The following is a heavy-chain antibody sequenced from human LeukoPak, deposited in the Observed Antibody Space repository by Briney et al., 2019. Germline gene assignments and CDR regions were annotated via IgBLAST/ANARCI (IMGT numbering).Heavy chain of an antibody. CDR2: ISAYNGNT. J-gene: IGHJ5*02. D-gene: IGHD2-2*01. V-gene: IGHV1-18*01. Sequence: ASVKVSCKASGYTFTSYGISWLRQAPGQGLEWMGWISAYNGNTNYAQKLQGRVTMTTDTSTSTAYMELRSLRSDDTAVYYCARDIVVVPAATDWFDPCGQGTLVTVSS. CDR3: ARDIVVVPAATDWFDP. CDR1: GYTFTSYG.